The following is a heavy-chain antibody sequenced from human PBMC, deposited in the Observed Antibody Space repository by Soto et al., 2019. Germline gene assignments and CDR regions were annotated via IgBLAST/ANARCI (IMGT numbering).Heavy chain of an antibody. CDR2: IYYSGST. V-gene: IGHV4-31*03. Sequence: SSETLSLTCTVSGGSISSGGYYWSWIRQHPGKGLEWIGYIYYSGSTYYNPSLKSRVTISVDTSKNQFSLKLSSVTAADTAVYYCARDSYSWFDPWGQGTLVTVSS. CDR3: ARDSYSWFDP. CDR1: GGSISSGGYY. J-gene: IGHJ5*02.